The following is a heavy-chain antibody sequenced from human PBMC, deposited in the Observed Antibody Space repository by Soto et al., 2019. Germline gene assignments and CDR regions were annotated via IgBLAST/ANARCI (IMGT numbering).Heavy chain of an antibody. J-gene: IGHJ6*02. V-gene: IGHV4-39*01. CDR1: GGSISSSSYY. Sequence: PSETLPLTCTVSGGSISSSSYYWGWIREPPGKGLEWIGSIYYSGSTYYNPSLKSRVTISVDTSKNQFSLKLSSVTAADTAVYYCARQYCGGDCSRLDYYGMDVWGQGTTVT. CDR3: ARQYCGGDCSRLDYYGMDV. CDR2: IYYSGST. D-gene: IGHD2-21*02.